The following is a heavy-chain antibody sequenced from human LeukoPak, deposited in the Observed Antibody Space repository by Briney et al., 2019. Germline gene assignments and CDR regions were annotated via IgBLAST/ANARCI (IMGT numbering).Heavy chain of an antibody. J-gene: IGHJ6*03. CDR2: IYYTGST. V-gene: IGHV4-59*01. Sequence: RTSETLSLTCTVSGASISSYYWSWIRLPPGKGLQWIGHIYYTGSTNYHPSLKSRVTMSVHTSKNQFSLNLNSVTAADTAVYYCARLNYDFWSGVWEGYYMDVWGKGTTVTVSS. CDR3: ARLNYDFWSGVWEGYYMDV. CDR1: GASISSYY. D-gene: IGHD3-3*01.